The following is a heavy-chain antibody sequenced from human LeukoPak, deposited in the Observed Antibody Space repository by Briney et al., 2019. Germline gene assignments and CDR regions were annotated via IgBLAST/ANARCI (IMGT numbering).Heavy chain of an antibody. CDR1: RFSFSSYG. D-gene: IGHD2-2*01. J-gene: IGHJ4*02. CDR3: AKDSVDIIVVPAAYHDY. Sequence: GGSLRLSCAASRFSFSSYGMNWVRQAPGKGLEWVAFIRYDGSNEFYADSVKGRFTISRDNSKNTLYLQMNTLRAEDTALYYCAKDSVDIIVVPAAYHDYWGQGTLVTVSS. V-gene: IGHV3-30*02. CDR2: IRYDGSNE.